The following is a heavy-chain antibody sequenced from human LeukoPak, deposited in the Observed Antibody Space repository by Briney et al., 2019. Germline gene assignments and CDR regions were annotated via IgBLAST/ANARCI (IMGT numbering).Heavy chain of an antibody. J-gene: IGHJ4*02. V-gene: IGHV3-66*02. CDR1: GFAVSSNY. CDR2: IYISEIT. Sequence: GGSLRLSCAASGFAVSSNYMSWVRQAPGKGLEWVSLIYISEITKYTDPVKGRFTISRDNSKNTLYLQMNSLSAEDTAVYYCAGYYGGKFDYWGQGTLVTVSS. CDR3: AGYYGGKFDY. D-gene: IGHD2-21*01.